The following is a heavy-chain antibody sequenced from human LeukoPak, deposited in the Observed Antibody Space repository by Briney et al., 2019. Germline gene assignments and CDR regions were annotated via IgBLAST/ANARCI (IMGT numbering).Heavy chain of an antibody. Sequence: SETLSLTCAVYGGSFSGYYWSWIRQPPGKGLEWIGEINHSGSTNYNPSLKSRVTISVDTSKNQFSLKLSSVTAADTAVYYCARLGYCSGTSCPPFDDYWGQGTLVTVSS. V-gene: IGHV4-34*01. CDR3: ARLGYCSGTSCPPFDDY. CDR2: INHSGST. D-gene: IGHD2-2*01. CDR1: GGSFSGYY. J-gene: IGHJ4*02.